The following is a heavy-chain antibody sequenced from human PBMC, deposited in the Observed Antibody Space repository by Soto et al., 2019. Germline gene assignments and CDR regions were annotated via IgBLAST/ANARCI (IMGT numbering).Heavy chain of an antibody. CDR2: ITATNGNT. Sequence: GGSLRLSCVASVFTFKAYAMGWGRQAPGKGLGWVSSITATNGNTYYADSVRGRFTISRDNSRNSLFLQMNGLRPEDSALYYCAKDEGTSSTVFDYWGQGTLVNVS. D-gene: IGHD4-4*01. V-gene: IGHV3-23*01. CDR3: AKDEGTSSTVFDY. J-gene: IGHJ4*02. CDR1: VFTFKAYA.